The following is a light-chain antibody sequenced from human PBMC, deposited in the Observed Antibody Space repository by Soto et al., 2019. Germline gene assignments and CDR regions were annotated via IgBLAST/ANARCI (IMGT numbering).Light chain of an antibody. V-gene: IGKV1-17*01. Sequence: DLPMTQSPSSLSASVGDRVTITCRASQGIRNNLAWFQQKPGKAPRRLIYAASSLESGVPSRFSGSGSGTEFTLTISSLQAEDFATYYCLQHDSYTRTFGLGTKVEI. CDR1: QGIRNN. CDR3: LQHDSYTRT. J-gene: IGKJ1*01. CDR2: AAS.